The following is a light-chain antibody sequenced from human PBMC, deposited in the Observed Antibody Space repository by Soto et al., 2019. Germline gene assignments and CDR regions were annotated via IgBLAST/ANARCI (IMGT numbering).Light chain of an antibody. Sequence: QSVLTQPASVSGAPGQSIAISCTGTSSDVGGYNYVSWYQHHPGKAPKLMVYDVSNRPSGVSNRFSGSKSGNTASLTISGLQAEDEADYYCSSYTSSSTYVFGTGTXVTV. V-gene: IGLV2-14*03. CDR3: SSYTSSSTYV. CDR1: SSDVGGYNY. CDR2: DVS. J-gene: IGLJ1*01.